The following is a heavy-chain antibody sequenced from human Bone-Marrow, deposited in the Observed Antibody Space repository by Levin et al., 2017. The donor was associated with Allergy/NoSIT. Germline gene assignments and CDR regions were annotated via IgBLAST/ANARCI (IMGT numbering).Heavy chain of an antibody. CDR1: GLTVTNAW. CDR3: VTENRGGFDV. Sequence: ASETLSLTCAASGLTVTNAWMNWVRQAPGKGLEWVGRIKAKIHGATTDYAAPVRGRFIISTDDSENTLYVEMKSLRSDDTGVYYCVTENRGGFDVWGQGTMVTVSP. CDR2: IKAKIHGATT. D-gene: IGHD3-10*01. V-gene: IGHV3-15*01. J-gene: IGHJ3*01.